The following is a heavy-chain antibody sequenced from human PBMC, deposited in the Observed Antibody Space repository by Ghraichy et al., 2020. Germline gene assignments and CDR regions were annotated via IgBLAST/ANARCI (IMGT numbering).Heavy chain of an antibody. CDR3: ARLGGAAAGRGGGIWFDP. D-gene: IGHD6-13*01. V-gene: IGHV5-51*01. Sequence: GESLNISCKGSGYSFTSYWIGWVRQMPGKGLEWMGIIYPGDSDTRYSPSFQGQVTISADKSISTAYLQWSSLKASDTAMYYCARLGGAAAGRGGGIWFDPWGQGTLVTVSS. CDR2: IYPGDSDT. CDR1: GYSFTSYW. J-gene: IGHJ5*02.